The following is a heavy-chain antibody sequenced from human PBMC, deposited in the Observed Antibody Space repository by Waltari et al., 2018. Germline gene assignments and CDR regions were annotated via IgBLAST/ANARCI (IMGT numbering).Heavy chain of an antibody. CDR2: INNNGNK. CDR1: GGSFSGYY. Sequence: QVQLQQWGAGLLQPSETLSLTCAVYGGSFSGYYWGWIRQPPGKGLEWIGEINNNGNKNHNPSLRSRVNRFVDTSKSQFSLKLNFVTAADTAVYYCVRLEDCTGPGGNCYSGEIFALDVWGQGTTVTVSS. J-gene: IGHJ6*02. D-gene: IGHD2-8*02. V-gene: IGHV4-34*02. CDR3: VRLEDCTGPGGNCYSGEIFALDV.